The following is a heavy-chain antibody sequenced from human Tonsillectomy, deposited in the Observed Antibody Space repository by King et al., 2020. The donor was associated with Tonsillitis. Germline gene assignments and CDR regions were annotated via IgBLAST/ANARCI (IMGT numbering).Heavy chain of an antibody. J-gene: IGHJ4*02. V-gene: IGHV3-11*01. CDR3: ARSWEHYDRRVDS. CDR1: GFTFTNYY. Sequence: VQLVESGGGLVDPGGSLRLSCAASGFTFTNYYMSWIRQAPGKGLEWLSYIGSNNNALYHADSVKGRFTLSRDNAKNSVYLQMNSLRAEDTAVYYCARSWEHYDRRVDSWGQGTLVTVSS. D-gene: IGHD3-16*01. CDR2: IGSNNNAL.